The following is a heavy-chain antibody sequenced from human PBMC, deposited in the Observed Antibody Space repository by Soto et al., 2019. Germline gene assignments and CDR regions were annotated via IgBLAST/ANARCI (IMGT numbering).Heavy chain of an antibody. J-gene: IGHJ4*02. Sequence: PSETLSLTCAVYVGSFSVYYWDWIRQPPGKGLEWIGEINHSGSTNYNPSLKSRVTISVDTSKNQFSLKLSSVTAADTAVYYCARVGAARPGDYWGQGTMVTVSS. V-gene: IGHV4-34*01. D-gene: IGHD6-6*01. CDR2: INHSGST. CDR3: ARVGAARPGDY. CDR1: VGSFSVYY.